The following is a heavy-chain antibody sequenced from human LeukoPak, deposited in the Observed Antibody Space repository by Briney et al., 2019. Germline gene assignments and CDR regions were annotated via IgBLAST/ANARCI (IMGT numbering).Heavy chain of an antibody. V-gene: IGHV3-23*01. J-gene: IGHJ4*02. CDR3: AEDWAGYFPY. CDR2: ISGTGGST. CDR1: GFTFSSYA. D-gene: IGHD3/OR15-3a*01. Sequence: GGSLRLSCAASGFTFSSYAMSWVRQAPGKGLEWVSTISGTGGSTSYADSVKGRFTISRDNSKNTLYLQMNSLSAEGTAVYYCAEDWAGYFPYWGQGTLVTVSS.